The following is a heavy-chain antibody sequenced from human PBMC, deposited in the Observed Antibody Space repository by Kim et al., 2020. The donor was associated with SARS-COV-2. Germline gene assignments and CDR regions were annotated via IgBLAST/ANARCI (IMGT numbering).Heavy chain of an antibody. V-gene: IGHV4-39*01. CDR2: IYYSGST. J-gene: IGHJ4*02. D-gene: IGHD6-19*01. CDR1: GGSISSSSYY. Sequence: SETLSLTCTVSGGSISSSSYYWGWIRQPPGKGLEWIGSIYYSGSTYYNPSLKSRVTITADTSKNQFSMRLTSVTAADTAVYYCASQIAVAGTGGFDQWGQGTLVTVSS. CDR3: ASQIAVAGTGGFDQ.